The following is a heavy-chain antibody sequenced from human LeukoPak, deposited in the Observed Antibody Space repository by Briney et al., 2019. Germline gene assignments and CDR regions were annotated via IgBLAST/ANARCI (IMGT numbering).Heavy chain of an antibody. CDR1: GFTFSSYA. V-gene: IGHV3-30-3*01. CDR2: ISYDGSNK. J-gene: IGHJ4*02. Sequence: PGRSLRLSCAASGFTFSSYAMHWVRQAPGKGLEWVAVISYDGSNKYYADSVKGRFTISRDNSKNTLYLQMNSLRAEDTAVYYCARDPTSGFDYWGQGTLVTVSS. CDR3: ARDPTSGFDY.